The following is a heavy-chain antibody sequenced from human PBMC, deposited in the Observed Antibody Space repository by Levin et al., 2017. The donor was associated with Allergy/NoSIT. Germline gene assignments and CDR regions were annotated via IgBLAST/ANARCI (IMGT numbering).Heavy chain of an antibody. CDR2: ISSSSSYI. J-gene: IGHJ4*02. Sequence: GGSLRLSCAASGFTFSSYSMNWVRQAPGKGLEWVSSISSSSSYIYYADSVKGRFTISRDNAKNSLYLQMNSLRAEDTAVYYCARDRSSSWYAKDYWGQGTLVTVSS. CDR1: GFTFSSYS. V-gene: IGHV3-21*01. D-gene: IGHD6-13*01. CDR3: ARDRSSSWYAKDY.